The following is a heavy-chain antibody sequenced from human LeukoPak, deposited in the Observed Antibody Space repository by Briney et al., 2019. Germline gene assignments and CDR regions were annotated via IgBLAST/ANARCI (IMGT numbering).Heavy chain of an antibody. CDR3: ARKAQYNGHYPLDY. Sequence: GGSLRLSCAASGFTFTSYSMSWVRQAPGKGLEWVSGTSDHGDYTYYADSVKGRFIISRDSSKNTLFLQMNSLRAEDTALYFCARKAQYNGHYPLDYWGQGTLVTVSS. CDR2: TSDHGDYT. D-gene: IGHD1-7*01. J-gene: IGHJ4*02. CDR1: GFTFTSYS. V-gene: IGHV3-23*01.